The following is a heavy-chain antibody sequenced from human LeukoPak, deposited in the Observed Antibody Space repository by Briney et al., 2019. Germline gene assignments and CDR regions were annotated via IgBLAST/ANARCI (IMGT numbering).Heavy chain of an antibody. V-gene: IGHV3-30*03. CDR2: ISYDGSNK. CDR1: GLIFSSYS. Sequence: GGSLRLSCAASGLIFSSYSMNWVRQAPGKGLEWVAVISYDGSNKYYADSVKGRFTISRDNSKNTLYLQMNSLRAEDTAVYYCARGWSGNDAFDIWGQGTMVTVSS. J-gene: IGHJ3*02. D-gene: IGHD3-3*01. CDR3: ARGWSGNDAFDI.